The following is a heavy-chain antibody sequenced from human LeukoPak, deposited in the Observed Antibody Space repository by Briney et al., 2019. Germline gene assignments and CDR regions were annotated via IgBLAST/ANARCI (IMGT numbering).Heavy chain of an antibody. CDR1: GGSISSSNW. D-gene: IGHD6-19*01. CDR2: IYHSGST. CDR3: ARQGDSGWYYFDY. Sequence: SETLSLTCAVSGGSISSSNWWSWVRQPPGKGLEWIGEIYHSGSTNYNPSLKSRVTISVDKSKNQFSLKLTAVTAADTAAYYCARQGDSGWYYFDYWGQGTLVTVSS. J-gene: IGHJ4*02. V-gene: IGHV4-4*02.